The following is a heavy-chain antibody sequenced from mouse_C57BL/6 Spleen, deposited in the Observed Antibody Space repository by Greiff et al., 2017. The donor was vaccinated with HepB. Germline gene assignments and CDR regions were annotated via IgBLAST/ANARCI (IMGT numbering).Heavy chain of an antibody. Sequence: QVQLQQPGAELVKPGASVKLSCKASGYTFTSYWMQWVKQRPGQGLEWIGEIDPSDSYTNYNQKFKGKATLTVDTSSSTAYMQLSSLTSEDSAVYYCASGHYGSRRWYFDVWGTGTTVTVSS. J-gene: IGHJ1*03. CDR1: GYTFTSYW. V-gene: IGHV1-50*01. CDR2: IDPSDSYT. CDR3: ASGHYGSRRWYFDV. D-gene: IGHD1-1*01.